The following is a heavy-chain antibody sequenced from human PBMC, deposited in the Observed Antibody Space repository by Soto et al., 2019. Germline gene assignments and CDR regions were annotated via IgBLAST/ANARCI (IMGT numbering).Heavy chain of an antibody. CDR3: ARDQGPTYYYGSGSYSPDY. J-gene: IGHJ4*02. D-gene: IGHD3-10*01. CDR2: IIPILGIA. CDR1: GGTFSSYT. Sequence: QVQLVQSGAEVKKPGSSVKVSCKASGGTFSSYTISWVRQAPGQGLEWMGRIIPILGIANYAQKFQGRVTITADKSTSTAYMELSSLRSEDTAVYYCARDQGPTYYYGSGSYSPDYWGQGTLVTVSS. V-gene: IGHV1-69*02.